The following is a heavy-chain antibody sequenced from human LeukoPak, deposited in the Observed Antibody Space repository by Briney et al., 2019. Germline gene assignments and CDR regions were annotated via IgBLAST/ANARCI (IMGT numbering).Heavy chain of an antibody. V-gene: IGHV1-24*01. J-gene: IGHJ4*02. Sequence: ASVKVSCKVSGCTLTELSMHWVRQAPGKGLEWMGGFDPEDGETIYAQKFQGRVTMTEDTSTDTAYMELSSLRSEDTAVYYCATQGYSYDYYFDYWGQGTLVTVSS. CDR3: ATQGYSYDYYFDY. D-gene: IGHD5-18*01. CDR1: GCTLTELS. CDR2: FDPEDGET.